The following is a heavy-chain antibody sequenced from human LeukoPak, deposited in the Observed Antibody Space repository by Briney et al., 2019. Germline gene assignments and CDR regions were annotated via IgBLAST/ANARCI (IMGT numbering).Heavy chain of an antibody. V-gene: IGHV3-30*02. Sequence: GGSLRLSCAASGFTFSSYGMHWVRQAPGKGLEWVAFIRYDGSIKHYADSVKGRFTISRDNSKNTLYLQMNSLRAEDTAVYYCANGPQYNTSTGYYKVRSHLDYWGQGTLVTVSS. J-gene: IGHJ4*02. CDR1: GFTFSSYG. D-gene: IGHD3-9*01. CDR2: IRYDGSIK. CDR3: ANGPQYNTSTGYYKVRSHLDY.